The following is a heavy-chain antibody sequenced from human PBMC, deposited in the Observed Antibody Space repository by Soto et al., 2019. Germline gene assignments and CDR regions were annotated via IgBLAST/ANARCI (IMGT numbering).Heavy chain of an antibody. CDR3: ARGVATITGYYFDY. V-gene: IGHV3-21*04. D-gene: IGHD5-12*01. CDR2: ISSRSGYR. J-gene: IGHJ4*02. Sequence: GGSLRLSCAASGFMFRSYIVNWVRQAPGKGLEWVSSISSRSGYRFYADSVKGRFTISRDNAKNSLYLQMNSLRAEDTAVYYCARGVATITGYYFDYWGQGTLVTVSS. CDR1: GFMFRSYI.